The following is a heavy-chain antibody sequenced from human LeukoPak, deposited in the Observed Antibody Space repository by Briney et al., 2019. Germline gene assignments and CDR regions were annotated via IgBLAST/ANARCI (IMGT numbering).Heavy chain of an antibody. CDR1: GFTFTNYW. V-gene: IGHV3-7*01. CDR3: AIIRRDGYNSLDY. D-gene: IGHD5-24*01. Sequence: GGSLRLSCAASGFTFTNYWMSWVRQAPGKGLELVANIKQDRSEKYYVDSVKGRFTISRDNAKNSLYLQMNSLRAEDTAVYYCAIIRRDGYNSLDYWGQGTLVTVSS. CDR2: IKQDRSEK. J-gene: IGHJ4*02.